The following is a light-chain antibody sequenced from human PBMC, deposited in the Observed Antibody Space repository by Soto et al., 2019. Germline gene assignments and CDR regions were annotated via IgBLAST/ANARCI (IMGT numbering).Light chain of an antibody. V-gene: IGKV3-20*01. Sequence: EIVLTQSPGTLSLSPGERATLSCRASQSVSSSYLAWYQQKPGQAPRLLIYDASSRATGIPDRFSGSGSGTDFTLTISRLEPEDFAVYYCQQYGSSPPITFCQGTRLEIK. CDR3: QQYGSSPPIT. CDR1: QSVSSSY. J-gene: IGKJ5*01. CDR2: DAS.